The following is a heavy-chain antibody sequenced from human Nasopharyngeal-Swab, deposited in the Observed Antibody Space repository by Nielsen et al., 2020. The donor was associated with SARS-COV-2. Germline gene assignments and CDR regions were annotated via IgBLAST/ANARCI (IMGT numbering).Heavy chain of an antibody. CDR1: GFTFSSYA. Sequence: GGSLRLSCAASGFTFSSYAMSWVRQAPGKGLEWVSAISGSGGSTYYADSVKGRFTISRDNSKNTLYLQMNSLRAEDTAVYYCARDPGMVRGVIIIRYYYGMDVWGQGTTVTVSS. J-gene: IGHJ6*02. CDR3: ARDPGMVRGVIIIRYYYGMDV. CDR2: ISGSGGST. D-gene: IGHD3-10*01. V-gene: IGHV3-23*01.